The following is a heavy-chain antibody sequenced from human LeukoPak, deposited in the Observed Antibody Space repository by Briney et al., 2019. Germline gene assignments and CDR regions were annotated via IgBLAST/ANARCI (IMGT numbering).Heavy chain of an antibody. CDR3: ARNGMGAAAGLNWFDP. V-gene: IGHV1-69*10. D-gene: IGHD6-13*01. Sequence: GASVKVSCKASGGTFSSYAISWVRQAPGQGLEWMGGIIPILGTANYAQKFQGRVTITADKSTSTAYMELSSLRSEDTAVYYCARNGMGAAAGLNWFDPWGQGTLVTVSS. J-gene: IGHJ5*02. CDR2: IIPILGTA. CDR1: GGTFSSYA.